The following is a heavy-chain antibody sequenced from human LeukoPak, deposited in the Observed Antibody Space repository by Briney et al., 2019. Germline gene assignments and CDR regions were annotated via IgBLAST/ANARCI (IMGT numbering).Heavy chain of an antibody. CDR1: GGSVSSGSYY. CDR2: IYYSGST. J-gene: IGHJ3*02. V-gene: IGHV4-61*01. CDR3: ARRRISSGRYDDAFDI. D-gene: IGHD6-19*01. Sequence: SETLSLTCTVSGGSVSSGSYYWSWIRQPPGKGLEWIGYIYYSGSTNYNPSLESRVTISVDTSKNQFSLKLSSVTAADTAVYYCARRRISSGRYDDAFDIWGQGTMVTVSS.